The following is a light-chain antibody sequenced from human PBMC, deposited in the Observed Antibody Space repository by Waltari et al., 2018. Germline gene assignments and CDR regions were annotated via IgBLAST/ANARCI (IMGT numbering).Light chain of an antibody. J-gene: IGKJ1*01. CDR1: QSVLFSSNSKNY. V-gene: IGKV4-1*01. CDR3: QQFYTTPPT. Sequence: DIVMTQSPDSLAVSLGERATINCKSSQSVLFSSNSKNYLAWYQQKPGQPPKLLIYWASTRESGIPDRFSGSGSGTEFTLTISSLQAEDVAVYYCQQFYTTPPTFGQGTKVEIK. CDR2: WAS.